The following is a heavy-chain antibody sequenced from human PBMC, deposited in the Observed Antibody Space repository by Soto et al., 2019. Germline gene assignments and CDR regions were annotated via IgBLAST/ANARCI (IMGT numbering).Heavy chain of an antibody. J-gene: IGHJ6*02. V-gene: IGHV1-69*13. CDR1: GGTFSSYA. Sequence: GASVKVSCKASGGTFSSYAISWVRQAPGQGLEWMGGIIPIFGTANYAQKFQGRVTITADESTSTAYMELSSLRSEDTAVYYCARAPHDYSFGYYYYVMDVWGQATTGTFSS. CDR3: ARAPHDYSFGYYYYVMDV. D-gene: IGHD4-4*01. CDR2: IIPIFGTA.